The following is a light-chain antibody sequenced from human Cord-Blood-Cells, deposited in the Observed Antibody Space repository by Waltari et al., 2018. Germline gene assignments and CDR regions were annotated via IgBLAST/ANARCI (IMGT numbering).Light chain of an antibody. CDR2: GAY. CDR1: QSVSSSY. CDR3: QQYGSSP. Sequence: EIVLTPSPGTLSLSPGDRATLACRASQSVSSSYLAWYQQKPGQAPRLLIYGAYSRATGIPDRFSGSGSGTDFTLTISRLEPEDFAVYYCQQYGSSPFGQGTKVEIK. V-gene: IGKV3-20*01. J-gene: IGKJ1*01.